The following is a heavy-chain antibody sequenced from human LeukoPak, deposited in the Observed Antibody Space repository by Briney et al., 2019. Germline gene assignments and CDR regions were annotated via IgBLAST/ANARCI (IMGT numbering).Heavy chain of an antibody. Sequence: RGSLRLSCAASGFTFSTYAMSWVRQAPGKGLEWVSAISGTGGRTYYADYVKGRFTISRDNSKNTLYLQMNSLRAEDTAVYYCAKEHRGSGWYQWGYFDYWGQGTLVTVSS. D-gene: IGHD6-19*01. V-gene: IGHV3-23*01. CDR2: ISGTGGRT. CDR1: GFTFSTYA. J-gene: IGHJ4*02. CDR3: AKEHRGSGWYQWGYFDY.